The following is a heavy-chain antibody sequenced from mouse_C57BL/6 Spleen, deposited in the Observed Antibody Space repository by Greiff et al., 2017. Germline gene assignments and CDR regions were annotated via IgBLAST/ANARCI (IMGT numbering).Heavy chain of an antibody. V-gene: IGHV1-18*01. CDR1: GYTFTDYY. CDR3: ERACGYFDD. J-gene: IGHJ1*03. Sequence: EVQLQQSGPELVKPGASVKIPCKASGYTFTDYYMDWVKQRHGKGLEWIGDINPNNGGTIYNQKFKGKATLTVDKSSSTAYLELRSLASEDAAFYYCERACGYFDDWGTGTTVTVSS. CDR2: INPNNGGT.